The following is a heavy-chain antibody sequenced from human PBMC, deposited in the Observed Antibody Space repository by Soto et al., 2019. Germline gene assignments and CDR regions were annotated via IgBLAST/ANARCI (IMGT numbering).Heavy chain of an antibody. V-gene: IGHV4-39*01. D-gene: IGHD2-2*01. CDR1: GGSISTSSHY. Sequence: QLQLQESGPGLVKPSETLSLTCTVSGGSISTSSHYWAWIRQPPGKGLEWIGSIHYSGSTYYNPSLKSRVTISVDTSKNHFSLKLSSVTAADTAVYYCARQGYCSSSSCYRWFDPWGQGTLVIVSS. CDR2: IHYSGST. CDR3: ARQGYCSSSSCYRWFDP. J-gene: IGHJ5*02.